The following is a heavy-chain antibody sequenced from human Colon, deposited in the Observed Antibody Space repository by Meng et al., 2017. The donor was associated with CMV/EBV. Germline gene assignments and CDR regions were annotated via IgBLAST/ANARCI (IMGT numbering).Heavy chain of an antibody. CDR2: INPNSGGT. CDR1: GYTFTGYY. CDR3: AVIVPATDYSYGTDV. J-gene: IGHJ6*02. V-gene: IGHV1-2*02. D-gene: IGHD2-15*01. Sequence: ASVKVSCKASGYTFTGYYMHWVRQAPGQGLEWMGWINPNSGGTNYAQKFRGRVTMTRDTSISTAYLELTTLKSEDTALYFCAVIVPATDYSYGTDVWGQGTTVTVSS.